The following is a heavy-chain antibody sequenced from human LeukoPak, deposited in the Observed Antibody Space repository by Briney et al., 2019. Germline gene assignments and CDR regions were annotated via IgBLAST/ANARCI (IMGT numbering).Heavy chain of an antibody. J-gene: IGHJ6*03. CDR2: ISAYNGNT. CDR3: AREPIHCSSTSCYRYYYYMDV. CDR1: GYNLTSYG. Sequence: ASVKVSCKASGYNLTSYGISWVRQAPRQGLEWMGWISAYNGNTNYAQKLQGRVTMTTDTSTSTAYMELRSLRSDDTAVYYCAREPIHCSSTSCYRYYYYMDVWGKGTTVTVSS. V-gene: IGHV1-18*01. D-gene: IGHD2-2*02.